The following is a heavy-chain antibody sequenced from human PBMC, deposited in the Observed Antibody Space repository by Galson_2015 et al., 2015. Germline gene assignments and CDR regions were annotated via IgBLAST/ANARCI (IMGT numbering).Heavy chain of an antibody. CDR2: IIPIFGTA. Sequence: SVKVSCKASGGTFSSYAISWVRQAPGQGLEWMGGIIPIFGTANYAQKFQGRVTITADESTSTAYMELSSLRSEDTAVYYCAGQEDITMVQGPEHGDMDVWGKGTTVTVSS. J-gene: IGHJ6*03. CDR3: AGQEDITMVQGPEHGDMDV. V-gene: IGHV1-69*13. CDR1: GGTFSSYA. D-gene: IGHD3-10*01.